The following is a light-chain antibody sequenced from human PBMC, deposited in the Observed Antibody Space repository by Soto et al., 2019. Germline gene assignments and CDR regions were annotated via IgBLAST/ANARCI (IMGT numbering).Light chain of an antibody. V-gene: IGKV3-20*01. CDR2: GAS. J-gene: IGKJ2*01. Sequence: EIVLRQSPATLSLSPGERATLSCRASQSVGNSYLAWYQQKPGQAPRLLIYGASTRATGIPDRISGRGSGTDFTLTISRLEPEDFAVYYCQQYGSSPNTFGQGTKVDIK. CDR3: QQYGSSPNT. CDR1: QSVGNSY.